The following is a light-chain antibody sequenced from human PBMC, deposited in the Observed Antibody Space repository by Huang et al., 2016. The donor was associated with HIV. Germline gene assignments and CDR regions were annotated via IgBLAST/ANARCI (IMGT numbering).Light chain of an antibody. Sequence: PGDRATLSCRASQSIGTYFAWYQQKSGQAPRLLIYDVSNRAAGVPARFSASGSETDFTLTIASLDPDDFAIYHCQQRSKWPLTFGGGTKVEMK. CDR3: QQRSKWPLT. CDR1: QSIGTY. J-gene: IGKJ4*01. CDR2: DVS. V-gene: IGKV3-11*01.